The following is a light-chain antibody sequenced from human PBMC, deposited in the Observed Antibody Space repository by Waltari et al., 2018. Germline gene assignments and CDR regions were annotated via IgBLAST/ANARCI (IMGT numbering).Light chain of an antibody. Sequence: QSALTQPASVSGSPEQSITISCTGTSSDVGSSNLVSWYQQHPGKAPKLMIYEGSKRPSGMSSRFSGSKSGNTAALTISGLQAEDEADYYCSSYAGSTTFVIFGGGTKLTVL. CDR1: SSDVGSSNL. CDR3: SSYAGSTTFVI. V-gene: IGLV2-23*03. CDR2: EGS. J-gene: IGLJ2*01.